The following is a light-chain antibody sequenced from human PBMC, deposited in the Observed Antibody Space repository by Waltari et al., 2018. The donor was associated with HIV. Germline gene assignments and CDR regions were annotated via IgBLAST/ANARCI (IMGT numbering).Light chain of an antibody. CDR1: QHIGFS. CDR3: QQSYGLPYT. J-gene: IGKJ2*01. Sequence: DVQLTQSPTSLSASVAATVTIDCRASQHIGFSVNWYQYKHGRAPRLLVAATSNLQSGVPSRFSGSGFGTRFSLTITEIQPDDFALYFCQQSYGLPYTFGQGTRVEV. CDR2: ATS. V-gene: IGKV1-39*01.